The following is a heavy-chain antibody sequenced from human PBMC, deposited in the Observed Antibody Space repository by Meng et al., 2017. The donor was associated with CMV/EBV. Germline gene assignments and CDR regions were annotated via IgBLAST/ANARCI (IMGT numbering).Heavy chain of an antibody. CDR2: MNPNSGNT. CDR3: AREVGDGNDINYYYYYGMDV. J-gene: IGHJ6*02. V-gene: IGHV1-8*03. D-gene: IGHD3-9*01. CDR1: GYTFTGYD. Sequence: ASVKVSCKASGYTFTGYDINWVRQATGQGLEWIGWMNPNSGNTGYAQKFQGRVTITRNSSISTAYMELSSLRSEDTAVYYCAREVGDGNDINYYYYYGMDVWGQGTTVTVSS.